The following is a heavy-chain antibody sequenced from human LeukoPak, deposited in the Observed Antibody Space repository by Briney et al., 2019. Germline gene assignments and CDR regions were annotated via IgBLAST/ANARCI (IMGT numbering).Heavy chain of an antibody. D-gene: IGHD1-7*01. J-gene: IGHJ4*02. CDR3: AREKNWDYDRGSNHDY. Sequence: ASVKVSCKVSGYTFTDYYIHWVRQAPGHGLEWMGWTSPKSGDTRYTQKFQGRVTMTRDTSTSTVYMELSSLRSEDTAVYYCAREKNWDYDRGSNHDYWGQGTLVTVSS. CDR1: GYTFTDYY. V-gene: IGHV1-2*02. CDR2: TSPKSGDT.